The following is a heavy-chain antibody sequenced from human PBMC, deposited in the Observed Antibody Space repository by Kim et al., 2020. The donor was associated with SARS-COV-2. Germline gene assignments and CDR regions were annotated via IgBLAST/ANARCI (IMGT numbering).Heavy chain of an antibody. J-gene: IGHJ4*02. D-gene: IGHD1-26*01. CDR3: ARENSETHPTYFDT. V-gene: IGHV3-7*03. Sequence: YAESVKGRFGISRDNAKNALFLELNRVRAEDTAVAYCARENSETHPTYFDTWSQGTLVTVSS.